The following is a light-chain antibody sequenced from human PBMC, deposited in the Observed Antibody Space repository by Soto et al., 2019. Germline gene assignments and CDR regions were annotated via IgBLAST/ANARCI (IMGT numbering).Light chain of an antibody. CDR2: GAS. J-gene: IGKJ2*01. CDR1: QSVSSSY. V-gene: IGKV3-20*01. CDR3: QQYGSSPRYT. Sequence: EIVLTQSPGTLSLSPGERATLSCRASQSVSSSYLAWYQQKPGQAPRLLIYGASSRATGIPDRFSGSGSGTDFTLTISRLEPEDFAVYYCQQYGSSPRYTFGQGPKLDIK.